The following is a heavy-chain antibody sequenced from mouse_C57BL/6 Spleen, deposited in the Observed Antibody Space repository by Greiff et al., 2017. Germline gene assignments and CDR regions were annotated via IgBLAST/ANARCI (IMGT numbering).Heavy chain of an antibody. Sequence: QLQQSGAELVRPGASVKLSCTASGFNIKDDYMHWVKQRPEQGLEWIGWIDPENGDTEYASKFQGKATITADTSSNTAYLQLSSLTSEDTAVYYCTTGGQLRLPPYWGQGTLVTVSA. J-gene: IGHJ3*01. V-gene: IGHV14-4*01. D-gene: IGHD3-2*02. CDR1: GFNIKDDY. CDR3: TTGGQLRLPPY. CDR2: IDPENGDT.